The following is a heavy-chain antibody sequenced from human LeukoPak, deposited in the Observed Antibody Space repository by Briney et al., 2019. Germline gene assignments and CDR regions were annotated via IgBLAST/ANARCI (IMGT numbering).Heavy chain of an antibody. J-gene: IGHJ4*02. D-gene: IGHD5-12*01. V-gene: IGHV3-48*04. CDR1: GFTFSSYS. CDR3: ARGNSGYENYFDY. CDR2: ISSSSSTI. Sequence: GGSLRLSCAASGFTFSSYSMNWVRQAPGKGLEWVSYISSSSSTIYYADSVKGRFTISRDNAKNSLYLQMNSLRAEDTAVYYCARGNSGYENYFDYWGQGTLVTVSS.